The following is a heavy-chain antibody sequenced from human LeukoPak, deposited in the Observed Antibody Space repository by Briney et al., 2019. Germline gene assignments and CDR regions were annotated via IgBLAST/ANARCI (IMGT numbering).Heavy chain of an antibody. CDR2: IKQDGSEK. D-gene: IGHD6-13*01. J-gene: IGHJ3*01. Sequence: PGGSLRLSCAASGFTFSSYGMSWVRQAPGKGLEWVANIKQDGSEKYYVDSVKGRFTISRDNAKNSLYLQMNSLRAEDTAVYYCARDLAAAGRWGQGTMVTVSS. V-gene: IGHV3-7*01. CDR1: GFTFSSYG. CDR3: ARDLAAAGR.